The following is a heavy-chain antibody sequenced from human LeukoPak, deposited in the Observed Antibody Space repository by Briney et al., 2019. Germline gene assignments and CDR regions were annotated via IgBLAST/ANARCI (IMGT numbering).Heavy chain of an antibody. CDR1: GGTFSSYA. D-gene: IGHD1-14*01. V-gene: IGHV1-69*01. Sequence: SVKVSCKASGGTFSSYAISWVRQAPGQGLEWMGGIIPIFGTANYAQKFQGRVTITADESTSTAYMELSSLRSEDTAVYYCARRMSGQTGFDYWGQGTLVTVSS. J-gene: IGHJ4*02. CDR3: ARRMSGQTGFDY. CDR2: IIPIFGTA.